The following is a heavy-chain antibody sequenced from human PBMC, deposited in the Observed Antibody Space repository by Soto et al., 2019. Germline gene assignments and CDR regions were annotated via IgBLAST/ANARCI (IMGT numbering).Heavy chain of an antibody. J-gene: IGHJ4*01. CDR3: AKLGFVLMELYYFHQ. V-gene: IGHV3-23*01. D-gene: IGHD2-8*01. Sequence: LGGSLRLSCTASGFTFSSYAMSWVRQAPGKELEWVSTISGNSGKTNYAESVKGRFSISRDNSKNTVHLQLDSLRAEDTAVYFCAKLGFVLMELYYFHQWGHGTLVTVSS. CDR2: ISGNSGKT. CDR1: GFTFSSYA.